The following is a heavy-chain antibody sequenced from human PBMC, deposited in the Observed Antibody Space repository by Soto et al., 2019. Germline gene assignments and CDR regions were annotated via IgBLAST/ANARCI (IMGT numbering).Heavy chain of an antibody. D-gene: IGHD3-22*01. CDR2: ISKDGSAT. CDR3: ARAGYYDRSGHPDHWFDP. J-gene: IGHJ5*02. Sequence: QVQLVESGGGVVQPGKSLRLSCTASGFIFSNYSMHWVRQAPCKGLEWLSVISKDGSATYYAVSVEGRFTISRDNSKNTVDLQLNSLRPEDTAIYYCARAGYYDRSGHPDHWFDPWGQGILVSVSS. CDR1: GFIFSNYS. V-gene: IGHV3-30-3*01.